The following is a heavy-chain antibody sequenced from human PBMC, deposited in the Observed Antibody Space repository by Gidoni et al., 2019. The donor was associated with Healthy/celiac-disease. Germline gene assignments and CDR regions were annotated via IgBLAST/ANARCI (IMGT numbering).Heavy chain of an antibody. CDR3: AKHGVRLLLRSWLDY. CDR1: GFTFSSYA. J-gene: IGHJ4*02. CDR2: ISGSGGST. Sequence: EVQLLESGGGLVQPGGSLRLSCAASGFTFSSYAMSWVRQAPGKGLEWVPAISGSGGSTYYADSVKGRFTSSRDNSKNTLYLQMNSLRAEDTAVYYCAKHGVRLLLRSWLDYWGQGTLVTVSS. D-gene: IGHD3-22*01. V-gene: IGHV3-23*01.